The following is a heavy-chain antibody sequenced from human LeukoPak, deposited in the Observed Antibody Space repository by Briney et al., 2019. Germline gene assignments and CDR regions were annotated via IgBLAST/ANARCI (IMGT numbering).Heavy chain of an antibody. V-gene: IGHV3-33*01. CDR2: IWYDGSNK. CDR3: ARQAGYMAYFDY. J-gene: IGHJ4*02. Sequence: PGGSLRLSCAASGFTFSSFGMHWVRQAPGKGLEWVAVIWYDGSNKYYADSVKGRFTISRDNSKNTLYLKMNSLRAEDTAVYYCARQAGYMAYFDYWGQGTLVTVSS. D-gene: IGHD6-13*01. CDR1: GFTFSSFG.